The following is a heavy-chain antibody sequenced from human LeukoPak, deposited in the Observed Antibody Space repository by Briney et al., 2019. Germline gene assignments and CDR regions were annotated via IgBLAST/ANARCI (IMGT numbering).Heavy chain of an antibody. CDR2: IYYSGST. J-gene: IGHJ4*02. CDR1: GGSISSGGYY. CDR3: ARGGYSGYDFGLDY. D-gene: IGHD5-12*01. Sequence: SQTLSLTCTVSGGSISSGGYYWSWIRQHPGKGLEWVGHIYYSGSTYYNPSLKSRVTISEDTSKNQFSLKLSSVTAADTAVYYCARGGYSGYDFGLDYWGQGTLVTVSS. V-gene: IGHV4-31*03.